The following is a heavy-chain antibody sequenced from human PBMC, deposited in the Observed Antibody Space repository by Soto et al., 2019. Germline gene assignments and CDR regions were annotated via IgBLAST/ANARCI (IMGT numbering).Heavy chain of an antibody. Sequence: QVQLVQSGAEVKKPGASVKVSCKASGYTFTSYGISWVRQAPGQGLEWMGWISAYNGNTNYAQKLQGRVTMTTDTSTSTAYMELRSLRADDTAVYYCARDTRGKTVPIVVVPAATPKYYYYYGMDVWGQGTTVTVSS. J-gene: IGHJ6*02. D-gene: IGHD2-2*01. CDR1: GYTFTSYG. CDR2: ISAYNGNT. V-gene: IGHV1-18*04. CDR3: ARDTRGKTVPIVVVPAATPKYYYYYGMDV.